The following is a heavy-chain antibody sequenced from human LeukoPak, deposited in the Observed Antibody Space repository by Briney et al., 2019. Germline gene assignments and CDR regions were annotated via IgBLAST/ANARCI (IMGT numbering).Heavy chain of an antibody. V-gene: IGHV3-48*03. CDR3: AGGTLRVPAAKVDRYYYLYALVV. CDR1: GFTFVSYE. Sequence: PGGSLRLSCAASGFTFVSYEMNWVRQAPGKGLEWVSYISSSGSTIYYADSVKGRFAISRDHSKNTLHLQMNSLRAEDTAMYYCAGGTLRVPAAKVDRYYYLYALVVCVQGTTVTVSS. CDR2: ISSSGSTI. J-gene: IGHJ6*02. D-gene: IGHD2-2*01.